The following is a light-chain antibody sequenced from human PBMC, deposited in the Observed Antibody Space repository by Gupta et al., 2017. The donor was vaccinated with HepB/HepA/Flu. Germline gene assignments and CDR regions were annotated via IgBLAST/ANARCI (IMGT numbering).Light chain of an antibody. CDR1: KLGDKS. CDR2: QGS. Sequence: SYTLSQPPSVSVSPGQTGYISCSGDKLGDKSVCWYQQKPGQSPVLVIYQGSRRPSGIPDRSSGSTSGDTATLTISGTQAIDEADYYCQAWDTSHVIFGGGTKLTVL. CDR3: QAWDTSHVI. J-gene: IGLJ2*01. V-gene: IGLV3-1*01.